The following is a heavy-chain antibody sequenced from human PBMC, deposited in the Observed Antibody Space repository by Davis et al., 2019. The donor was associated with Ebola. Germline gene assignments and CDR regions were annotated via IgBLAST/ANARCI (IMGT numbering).Heavy chain of an antibody. CDR1: GFTFSRHS. CDR2: ISGGHDT. Sequence: GESLKISCGASGFTFSRHSMNWVRQAPGKGLEWIAFISGGHDTYYADSVKGRFTISRDNAKNLLYLQLNSLRDEDTALYYCAKDAEDGSGNWFFDFRGRGALVTVSS. D-gene: IGHD5-24*01. CDR3: AKDAEDGSGNWFFDF. J-gene: IGHJ2*01. V-gene: IGHV3-48*02.